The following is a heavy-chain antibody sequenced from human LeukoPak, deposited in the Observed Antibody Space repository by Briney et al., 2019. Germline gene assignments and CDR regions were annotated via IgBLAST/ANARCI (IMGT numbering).Heavy chain of an antibody. D-gene: IGHD1-14*01. Sequence: ASVKVSCKVSEYTVTELSFHWVRQAPGEGLEWVGGFDAENDETIYAQTFQGRVTVTQDTSTDTAYMELSSLRSEDTAVYYCATEKAWNHGGFDYWGQGTPVIVSS. J-gene: IGHJ4*02. CDR1: EYTVTELS. CDR3: ATEKAWNHGGFDY. CDR2: FDAENDET. V-gene: IGHV1-24*01.